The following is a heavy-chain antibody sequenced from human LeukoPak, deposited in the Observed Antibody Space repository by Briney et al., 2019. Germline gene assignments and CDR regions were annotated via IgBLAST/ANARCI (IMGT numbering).Heavy chain of an antibody. CDR3: ARDSSGSYSGAAFDI. D-gene: IGHD1-26*01. Sequence: AASVKVSCKASGYTFTRYYMHWVRQAPGQGLEWMGRINPNSGGTNYAQKFQGRVTMTRDTSISTAYMELSRLRSDDTAVYYCARDSSGSYSGAAFDIWGQGTMVTVSS. CDR1: GYTFTRYY. V-gene: IGHV1-2*06. CDR2: INPNSGGT. J-gene: IGHJ3*02.